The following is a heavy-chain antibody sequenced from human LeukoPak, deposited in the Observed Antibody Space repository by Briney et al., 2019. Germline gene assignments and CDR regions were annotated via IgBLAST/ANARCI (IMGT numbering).Heavy chain of an antibody. V-gene: IGHV4-39*01. Sequence: ETLSLTCTVSGGSISSSSYYWGWIRQPPGKGLEWIGSIYYSGSTYYNPSLKSRFTISVDTSKNHFSLKLSSVTAADTAVYYCARHSLGSSSPAGPYYYYGMDVWGQGTTVTVSS. D-gene: IGHD6-6*01. CDR2: IYYSGST. CDR1: GGSISSSSYY. J-gene: IGHJ6*02. CDR3: ARHSLGSSSPAGPYYYYGMDV.